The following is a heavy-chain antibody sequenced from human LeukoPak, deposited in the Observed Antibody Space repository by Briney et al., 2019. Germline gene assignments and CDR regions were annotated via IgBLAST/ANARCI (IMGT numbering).Heavy chain of an antibody. CDR1: GGTFSSYA. CDR3: ARVGLLGYCSSTSCSNAFDI. Sequence: SVKVSCKASGGTFSSYAISWVRQAPGQGLEWMGGIIPIFGTANYAQKFQGRVTITTDESTSTAYMELSSLRSEDTAVYYCARVGLLGYCSSTSCSNAFDIWGQGTMVTVSS. J-gene: IGHJ3*02. V-gene: IGHV1-69*05. CDR2: IIPIFGTA. D-gene: IGHD2-2*01.